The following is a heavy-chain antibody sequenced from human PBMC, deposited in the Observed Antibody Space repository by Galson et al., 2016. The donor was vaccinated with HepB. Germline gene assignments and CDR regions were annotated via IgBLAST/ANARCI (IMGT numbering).Heavy chain of an antibody. CDR1: GFTFKNYG. CDR3: AANNRYSGYDQYYYYYYGMDV. D-gene: IGHD5-12*01. J-gene: IGHJ6*02. V-gene: IGHV3-33*01. Sequence: SLRLSCAASGFTFKNYGMHWVRQAPGKGLEWVALIWYDGSNKDYADSVKGRFTISRDNSKNTLYLQMSSLRAEDTAVYYCAANNRYSGYDQYYYYYYGMDVWGQGTTVTVSS. CDR2: IWYDGSNK.